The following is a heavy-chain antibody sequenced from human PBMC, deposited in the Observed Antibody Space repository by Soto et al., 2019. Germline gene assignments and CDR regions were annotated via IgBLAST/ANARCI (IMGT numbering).Heavy chain of an antibody. CDR2: ISSNGRST. CDR3: ARDRCTNGVCYAPSDY. CDR1: GFTFSTYA. D-gene: IGHD2-8*01. Sequence: EVQLVESGGGLVQPGGSLRLSCATSGFTFSTYAMHWVRRAPGKGLEYVSAISSNGRSTYYANSVKGRFTISRDNSKNTLYLQMDSLRAEDMAVYYCARDRCTNGVCYAPSDYWGQGTLVTVSS. J-gene: IGHJ4*02. V-gene: IGHV3-64*01.